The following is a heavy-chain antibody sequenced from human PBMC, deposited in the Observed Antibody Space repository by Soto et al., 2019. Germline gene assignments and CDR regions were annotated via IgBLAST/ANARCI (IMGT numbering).Heavy chain of an antibody. V-gene: IGHV3-30-3*01. CDR1: GFTFSSYA. CDR2: ISYDGSNK. Sequence: QVQLVESGGGVVQPGRSLRLSCAASGFTFSSYAMHWVRQAPGKGLEWVAVISYDGSNKYYADSVKGRFTISRDNSKNTLYLQMISLRAEDTAVYYCASDPVLAFVAAYYFDYWGQGTLVTVSS. D-gene: IGHD6-19*01. J-gene: IGHJ4*02. CDR3: ASDPVLAFVAAYYFDY.